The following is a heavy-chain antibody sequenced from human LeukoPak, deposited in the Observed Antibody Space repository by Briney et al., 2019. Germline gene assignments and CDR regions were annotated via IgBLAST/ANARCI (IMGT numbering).Heavy chain of an antibody. CDR3: ARDLVARFDY. Sequence: PSETLSLTCTVSGGSISSYYWSWIRQPAGNGLEWIGRIYTSGSTNYNPSLKSRVTMSVYTSKNQFSLKRSSVTAADTAVYYWARDLVARFDYWGQGTLVTVSS. V-gene: IGHV4-4*07. D-gene: IGHD2-8*02. CDR1: GGSISSYY. J-gene: IGHJ4*02. CDR2: IYTSGST.